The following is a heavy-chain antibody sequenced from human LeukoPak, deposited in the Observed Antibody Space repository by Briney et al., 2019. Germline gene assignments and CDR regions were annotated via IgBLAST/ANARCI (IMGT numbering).Heavy chain of an antibody. D-gene: IGHD3-10*01. V-gene: IGHV4-39*01. CDR1: GGSISSSSYY. J-gene: IGHJ4*02. Sequence: SETLPLTCTVSGGSISSSSYYWGWIRQPPGKGLEWIGSIYYSGSTYYNPSLKSRVTISVDTSKNQFSLKLSSVTAADTAVYYCARSGRGVLYFDYWGQGTLVTVSS. CDR3: ARSGRGVLYFDY. CDR2: IYYSGST.